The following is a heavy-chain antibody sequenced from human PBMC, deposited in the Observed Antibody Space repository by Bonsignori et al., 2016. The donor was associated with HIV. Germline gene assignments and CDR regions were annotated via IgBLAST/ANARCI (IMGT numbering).Heavy chain of an antibody. Sequence: GESLKISCQGSRYSFTNYWIAWVRQMPGKGLEWMGIIYPGDSDTRYGPSFQGQVTISADKSMSTAYLQWSSLKASDTAMYYCARLGSYGSGNFKGYYYFMDVWGKGTTVTVSS. CDR1: RYSFTNYW. CDR2: IYPGDSDT. D-gene: IGHD3-10*01. V-gene: IGHV5-51*01. J-gene: IGHJ6*03. CDR3: ARLGSYGSGNFKGYYYFMDV.